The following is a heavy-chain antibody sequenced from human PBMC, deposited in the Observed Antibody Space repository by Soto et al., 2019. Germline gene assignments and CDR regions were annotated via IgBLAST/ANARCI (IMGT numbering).Heavy chain of an antibody. CDR2: IYSGGTT. J-gene: IGHJ3*02. CDR1: GFSVSGDY. V-gene: IGHV3-53*02. D-gene: IGHD3-3*01. Sequence: DVQLVETGGGLIQPGGSLRLSCAASGFSVSGDYMNWVRQGPGEGLEWVSVIYSGGTTYYADCVRGRFTISRDDSENTLFLQMNSLRAEDTAVYYCARATEWNALDIWGQGTMVTVSS. CDR3: ARATEWNALDI.